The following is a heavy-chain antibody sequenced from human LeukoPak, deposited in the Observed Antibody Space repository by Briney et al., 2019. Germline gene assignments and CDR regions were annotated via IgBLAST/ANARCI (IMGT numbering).Heavy chain of an antibody. CDR3: ARAYYGGDAFDI. J-gene: IGHJ3*02. Sequence: PGGSLRLSCAASGFTFSSYAMHWVRQAPGKGLEWVAVISYDGSNKYYADSVKGRFTISRDNSKNTLYLQMNSLRAEDTAVYYCARAYYGGDAFDIWGQGTMVTVSS. D-gene: IGHD3-10*01. V-gene: IGHV3-30*04. CDR1: GFTFSSYA. CDR2: ISYDGSNK.